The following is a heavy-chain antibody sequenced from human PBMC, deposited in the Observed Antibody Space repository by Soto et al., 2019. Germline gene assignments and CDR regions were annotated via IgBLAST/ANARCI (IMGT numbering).Heavy chain of an antibody. J-gene: IGHJ3*02. CDR2: IIPLFNVA. D-gene: IGHD5-12*01. CDR3: AASLRDVLGYGYKDTAGLDI. V-gene: IGHV1-69*01. Sequence: QVQLVQSGPEVKKPGSSVKVSCEASGGTFSNFAVNWVRQAPGQGLEWVGGIIPLFNVAKYAQKFEGRVTIVADDSTSTAYMALSSMRSDDTAVYYCAASLRDVLGYGYKDTAGLDIWGPGTMVTISS. CDR1: GGTFSNFA.